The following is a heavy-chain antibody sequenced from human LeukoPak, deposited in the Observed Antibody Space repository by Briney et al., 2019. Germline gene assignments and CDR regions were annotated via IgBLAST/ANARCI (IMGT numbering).Heavy chain of an antibody. CDR3: ARTGYYNNNDY. V-gene: IGHV4-39*01. Sequence: SETLSLTCTVSGGPVSSSTYYWGWIRQPPGKGLEWIGSVSYGGSTYYNPSLKSRVTISVNTSKNQFSLKLTSVTAADTAVYYCARTGYYNNNDYWGQGTLVTVSS. CDR2: VSYGGST. CDR1: GGPVSSSTYY. J-gene: IGHJ4*02. D-gene: IGHD4-11*01.